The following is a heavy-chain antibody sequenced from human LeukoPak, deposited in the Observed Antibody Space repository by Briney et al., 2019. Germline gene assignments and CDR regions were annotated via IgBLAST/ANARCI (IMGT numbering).Heavy chain of an antibody. CDR3: ARGPNVTTRLYFDY. CDR1: GGSFSGYY. J-gene: IGHJ4*02. Sequence: SDTLSLPCAIYGGSFSGYYWSWIPQPPGKGLEWIGEINHSGSTNYNPSLKSRVTISVDTSKNQFSLKLSSVTAADTAGYYCARGPNVTTRLYFDYWGQGTLVTVSS. D-gene: IGHD4-11*01. V-gene: IGHV4-34*01. CDR2: INHSGST.